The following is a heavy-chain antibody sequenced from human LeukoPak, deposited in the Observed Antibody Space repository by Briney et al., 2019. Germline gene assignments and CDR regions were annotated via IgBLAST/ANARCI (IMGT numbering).Heavy chain of an antibody. D-gene: IGHD2-2*02. Sequence: GASLQISCKGSGYRFTSYWIGWVRQLPGKGLDWMGIIYPGDSDTTYSPSFQGQVTISADKSIATAYLQWSSLKASDTAMYYCARHASNTYAPFDYWGQGALVTVSS. V-gene: IGHV5-51*01. J-gene: IGHJ4*02. CDR3: ARHASNTYAPFDY. CDR2: IYPGDSDT. CDR1: GYRFTSYW.